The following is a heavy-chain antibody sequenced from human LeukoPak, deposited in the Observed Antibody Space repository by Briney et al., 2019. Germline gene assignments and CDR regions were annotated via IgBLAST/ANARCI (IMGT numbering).Heavy chain of an antibody. J-gene: IGHJ5*02. D-gene: IGHD3-10*01. CDR2: INPNSGGT. CDR1: GYTFTGYY. Sequence: ASVKVSCKASGYTFTGYYMHWVRQAPGQGLEWMGWINPNSGGTNYAQKFQGWVTMTRDTSISTAYMELSRLRSDDTAAYYCARDRGNRRELAWFDPWGQGTLVTVSS. V-gene: IGHV1-2*04. CDR3: ARDRGNRRELAWFDP.